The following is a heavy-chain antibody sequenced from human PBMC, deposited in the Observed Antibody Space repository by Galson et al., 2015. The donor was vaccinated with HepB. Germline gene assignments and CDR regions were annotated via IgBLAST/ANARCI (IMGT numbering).Heavy chain of an antibody. J-gene: IGHJ4*02. D-gene: IGHD2-15*01. CDR2: ISGSGGST. CDR3: AKSLDGGQLEGDYFDY. CDR1: GFTFSSYA. Sequence: SLRLSCAASGFTFSSYAMSWVRQAPGKGLEWVSAISGSGGSTYYADSVKGRFTISRDNSKNTLYLQMNSLRAEDTAVYYCAKSLDGGQLEGDYFDYWGQGTLVTVSS. V-gene: IGHV3-23*01.